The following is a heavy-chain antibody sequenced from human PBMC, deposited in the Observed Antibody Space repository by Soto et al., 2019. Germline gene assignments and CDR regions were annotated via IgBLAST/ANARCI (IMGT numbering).Heavy chain of an antibody. Sequence: QLELQVSGPGLLKPSETLSRNCTVSGGSITSTSSYWGWIRQPPGKGLEWIGSIHYNGATYYNPSLESRVTISVDTSKNQFSLKLSSVTAADTAVYYCATAPGLLWFGEWGQGSLVIVSS. CDR2: IHYNGAT. CDR3: ATAPGLLWFGE. V-gene: IGHV4-39*01. CDR1: GGSITSTSSY. D-gene: IGHD3-10*01. J-gene: IGHJ4*02.